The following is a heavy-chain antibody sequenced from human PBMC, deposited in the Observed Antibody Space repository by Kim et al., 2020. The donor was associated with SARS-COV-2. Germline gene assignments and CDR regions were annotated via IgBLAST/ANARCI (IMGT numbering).Heavy chain of an antibody. CDR3: ARDYSNSWYGVY. CDR1: GFTFSKYW. D-gene: IGHD6-13*01. CDR2: IKSDGSIT. V-gene: IGHV3-74*01. Sequence: GGSLRLSCAASGFTFSKYWMHWVRQAPGKGLVWVSRIKSDGSITSYADSVKGRFTISRYNTKNTLYLQMNSLRVEDTAVYYCARDYSNSWYGVYWSQG. J-gene: IGHJ4*02.